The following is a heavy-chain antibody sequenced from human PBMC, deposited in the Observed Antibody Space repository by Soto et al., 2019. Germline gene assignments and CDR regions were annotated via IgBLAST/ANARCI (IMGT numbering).Heavy chain of an antibody. CDR3: ARNDDFWSGPGMDV. D-gene: IGHD3-3*01. V-gene: IGHV4-59*08. CDR1: GGSISSYY. Sequence: SETLSLTCTVSGGSISSYYWSWIRQPPGKGLEWIGYIYYSGSTNYNPSLKSRVTISVDTSKNQFSLKLSSVTAADTAVYYCARNDDFWSGPGMDVWAKGTTVTVAS. CDR2: IYYSGST. J-gene: IGHJ6*04.